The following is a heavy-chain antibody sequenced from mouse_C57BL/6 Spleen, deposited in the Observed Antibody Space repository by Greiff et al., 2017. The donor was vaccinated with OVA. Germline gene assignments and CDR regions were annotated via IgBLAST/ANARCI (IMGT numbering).Heavy chain of an antibody. Sequence: VQLQQSGPELVKPGASVKISCKASGYAFSSSWMNWVKQRPGKGLEWIGRIYPGDGDTNYNGKFKGKATLTADKSSSTAYMQLSSLTSEDSAVYFCARGYYGSNLYAMDYWGQGTSGTVSS. CDR1: GYAFSSSW. J-gene: IGHJ4*01. CDR2: IYPGDGDT. V-gene: IGHV1-82*01. D-gene: IGHD1-1*01. CDR3: ARGYYGSNLYAMDY.